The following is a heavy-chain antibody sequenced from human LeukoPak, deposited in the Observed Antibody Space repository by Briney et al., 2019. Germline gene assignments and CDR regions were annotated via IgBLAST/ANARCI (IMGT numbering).Heavy chain of an antibody. V-gene: IGHV3-23*01. J-gene: IGHJ1*01. CDR3: AKRAAMVRGVMFYFQH. CDR2: ISGSGGST. Sequence: GGSLRLSCAASGFTFSSYAMSWVRQAPGKGLEWVSAISGSGGSTYYADSVKGRFTISRDNSKNTLYLQMNSLRAEDTAVYYCAKRAAMVRGVMFYFQHWGQGTLVTVFS. CDR1: GFTFSSYA. D-gene: IGHD3-10*01.